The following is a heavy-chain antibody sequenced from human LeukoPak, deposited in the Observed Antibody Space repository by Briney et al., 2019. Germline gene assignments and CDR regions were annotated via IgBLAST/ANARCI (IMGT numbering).Heavy chain of an antibody. D-gene: IGHD1-20*01. J-gene: IGHJ3*02. CDR2: IYYSGST. CDR3: ASGITGTTASALDAFDI. Sequence: SETLSLTCTVSGGSISSYYWSWIRQPPGKGLEWIGYIYYSGSTNYNPSLKSRVTISVDTSKNQFSLKLSSVTAADTAVYYCASGITGTTASALDAFDIWGQGTMVTVSS. CDR1: GGSISSYY. V-gene: IGHV4-59*12.